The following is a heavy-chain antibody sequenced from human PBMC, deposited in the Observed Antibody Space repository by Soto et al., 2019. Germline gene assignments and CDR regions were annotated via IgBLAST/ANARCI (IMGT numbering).Heavy chain of an antibody. CDR2: ISYDGSNK. J-gene: IGHJ6*02. Sequence: GGSLRLSCAASGFTFSSYAMHWVRQAPGKGLEWVAVISYDGSNKYYADSVKGRFTISRDNSKNTLYLQMNSLRAEDTAVYYCARDTPYSSGWYGHVSRARYYYYGMDVWGQGTTVTVSS. CDR1: GFTFSSYA. V-gene: IGHV3-30-3*01. D-gene: IGHD6-19*01. CDR3: ARDTPYSSGWYGHVSRARYYYYGMDV.